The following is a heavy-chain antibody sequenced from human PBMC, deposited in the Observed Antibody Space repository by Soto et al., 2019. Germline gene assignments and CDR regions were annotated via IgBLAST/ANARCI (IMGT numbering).Heavy chain of an antibody. V-gene: IGHV4-34*01. CDR3: ARIPLYCSSTSCYVRRIGYFDY. CDR1: GGSFSGYY. Sequence: QVQLQQWGAGLLKPSETLSLTCAVYGGSFSGYYWSWIRQPPGKGLEWIGEINHSGSTNYNPSLKSRVTISVDTSKTQFSLKLSSVTAADTAVYYCARIPLYCSSTSCYVRRIGYFDYWGQGTLVTVSS. CDR2: INHSGST. J-gene: IGHJ4*02. D-gene: IGHD2-2*01.